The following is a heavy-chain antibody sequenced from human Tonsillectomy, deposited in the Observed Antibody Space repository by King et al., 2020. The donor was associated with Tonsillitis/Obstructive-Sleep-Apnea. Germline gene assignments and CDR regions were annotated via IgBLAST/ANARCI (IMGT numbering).Heavy chain of an antibody. Sequence: QLQESGPGPVKTSETLSLTCTVSGCSISSSSYYWDWIRQPPGKGLEWIGSICYSGNTYYNPSLKSRVTMSVDTSKNQFSLKLSSVTAADTAVYYCAREVVWGSYRYPYFDYWGQGTLVTVSS. V-gene: IGHV4-39*02. CDR2: ICYSGNT. CDR1: GCSISSSSYY. CDR3: AREVVWGSYRYPYFDY. J-gene: IGHJ4*02. D-gene: IGHD3-16*02.